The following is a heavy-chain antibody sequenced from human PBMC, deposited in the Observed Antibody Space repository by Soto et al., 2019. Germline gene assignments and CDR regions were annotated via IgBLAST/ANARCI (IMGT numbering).Heavy chain of an antibody. CDR2: IYHSGST. CDR3: SRAAMGGSSWPFDY. CDR1: GGSISSRNW. J-gene: IGHJ4*02. V-gene: IGHV4-4*02. D-gene: IGHD6-13*01. Sequence: QVQLQESGPGLVKPSGTLSLTCAVSGGSISSRNWWGWVRQPPGKGLEWIEEIYHSGSTNYNPSLKSRVTISVDKSKNQFSLKLSSVTAADTAVYYCSRAAMGGSSWPFDYWGQGTLVTVSS.